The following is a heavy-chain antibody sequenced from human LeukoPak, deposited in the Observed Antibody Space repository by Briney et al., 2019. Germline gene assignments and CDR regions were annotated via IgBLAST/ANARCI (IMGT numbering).Heavy chain of an antibody. D-gene: IGHD1-26*01. CDR2: IYPGDSDT. V-gene: IGHV5-51*01. Sequence: LGESLKISCKGSGYSFTSYWIGWVRQMPGKGLEWMGIIYPGDSDTRYSPSFQGQVTTSADKSISTAYLQWSSLKASDTAMYYCARLRTSARNDWFDPWGQGTLVTVSS. CDR3: ARLRTSARNDWFDP. CDR1: GYSFTSYW. J-gene: IGHJ5*02.